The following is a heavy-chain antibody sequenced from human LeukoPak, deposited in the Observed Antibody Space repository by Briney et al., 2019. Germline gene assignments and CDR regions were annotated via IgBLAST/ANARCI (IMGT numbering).Heavy chain of an antibody. J-gene: IGHJ1*01. V-gene: IGHV3-23*01. Sequence: GGSLRLSCAASGFIFSSYAMSWVRQAPGKGLEWVSGISGSGGSTYYADSVKGRFTISRDNSKNTLYLQMNSLRAEDTAVYYCAKALRDSSGYYQYFQHWGQGTLVTVSS. CDR3: AKALRDSSGYYQYFQH. D-gene: IGHD3-22*01. CDR1: GFIFSSYA. CDR2: ISGSGGST.